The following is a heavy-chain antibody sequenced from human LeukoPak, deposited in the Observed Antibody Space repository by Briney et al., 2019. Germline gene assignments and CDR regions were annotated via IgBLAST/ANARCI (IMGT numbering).Heavy chain of an antibody. CDR2: INWNGGST. V-gene: IGHV3-20*04. CDR3: ARVNTYYDYHDLGY. D-gene: IGHD3-3*01. J-gene: IGHJ4*02. Sequence: GGSLRPSCAASGFTFDDYGMSWVRQAPGKGLEWVSGINWNGGSTGYADSVKGRFTISRDNAKNSLYLQMNSLRAEDTALYYCARVNTYYDYHDLGYWGQGTLVTVSS. CDR1: GFTFDDYG.